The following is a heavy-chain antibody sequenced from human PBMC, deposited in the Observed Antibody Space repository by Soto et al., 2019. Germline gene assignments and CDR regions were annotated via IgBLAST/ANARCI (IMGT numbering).Heavy chain of an antibody. Sequence: SETLSLTCAVYGGSFSGYYWSWIRQPPGKGLEWIGEINHSGSTNYNPSLKSRVTISVDTSKNQFSLKLSSVTAADTAVYYCASRHSSSSGSWFDPWGQGTLVTVSS. CDR1: GGSFSGYY. CDR2: INHSGST. CDR3: ASRHSSSSGSWFDP. J-gene: IGHJ5*02. D-gene: IGHD6-6*01. V-gene: IGHV4-34*01.